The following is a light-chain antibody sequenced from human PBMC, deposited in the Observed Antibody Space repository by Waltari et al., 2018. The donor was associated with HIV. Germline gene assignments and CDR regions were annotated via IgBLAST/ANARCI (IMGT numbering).Light chain of an antibody. CDR3: QSYDSSLSGSWV. CDR2: GNN. J-gene: IGLJ3*02. Sequence: QSVLTQPPSVSGAPGQRVTFSCTGSSSNIGAGYAVHWYQQLPGTAPKLLIYGNNNRPSGVPDRFSGSKSGTSASLAITGLQAEDEADYYCQSYDSSLSGSWVFGGGTKLTVL. CDR1: SSNIGAGYA. V-gene: IGLV1-40*01.